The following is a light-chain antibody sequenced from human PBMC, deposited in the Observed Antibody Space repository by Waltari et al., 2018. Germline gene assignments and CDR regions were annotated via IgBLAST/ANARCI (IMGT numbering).Light chain of an antibody. CDR1: QSVSGN. J-gene: IGKJ4*01. Sequence: EVVMTQSPATLSVSPGERATLACRASQSVSGNLAWYQQKPGQAPRRLIHGASTRATGIPAMFSGSGSGTEFTLTISSMDSEDSAVYFCQQYNNWPSTFGGGTKVEIK. V-gene: IGKV3-15*01. CDR3: QQYNNWPST. CDR2: GAS.